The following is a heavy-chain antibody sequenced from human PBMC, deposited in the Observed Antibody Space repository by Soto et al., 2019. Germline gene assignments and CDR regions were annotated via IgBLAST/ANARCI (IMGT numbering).Heavy chain of an antibody. CDR1: GYTFTSYD. V-gene: IGHV1-8*01. CDR2: MNPNSGNT. J-gene: IGHJ4*02. CDR3: ARGVPLIRSPRSSRPADRNFHFDY. Sequence: QVQLVQSGAEVKKPGASVKVSCKASGYTFTSYDINWVRQATGQGLEWMGWMNPNSGNTGYAQKFQGRVTMTRNTSISTAYMELSSLRSEDTAVYYCARGVPLIRSPRSSRPADRNFHFDYWGQGTLVTVSS. D-gene: IGHD1-7*01.